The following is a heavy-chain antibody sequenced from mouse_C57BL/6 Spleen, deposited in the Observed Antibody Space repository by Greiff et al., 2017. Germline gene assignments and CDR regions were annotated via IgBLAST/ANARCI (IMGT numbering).Heavy chain of an antibody. D-gene: IGHD1-1*01. CDR3: ARGTITTVVEDYAMDY. CDR2: IYPGDGDT. Sequence: QVQLQQSGAELVKPGASVKISCKASGYAFSSYWMNWVKQRPGKGLEWIGQIYPGDGDTNYNGKFKGKATLTADKSSSTAYMQLSSLTSEDSAVYFCARGTITTVVEDYAMDYWGQGTSVTVSS. J-gene: IGHJ4*01. CDR1: GYAFSSYW. V-gene: IGHV1-80*01.